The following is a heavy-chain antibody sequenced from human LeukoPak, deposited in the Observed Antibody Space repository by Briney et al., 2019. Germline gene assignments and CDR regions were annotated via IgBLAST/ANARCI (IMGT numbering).Heavy chain of an antibody. CDR2: IYSGGST. CDR1: GFTVSSID. Sequence: GGSLRLSCAASGFTVSSIDMSWVRQAPGKGREWVSVIYSGGSTYYADSVKGRFTISRDNSKNTLYLQMNSLRAEDTAVYYCAKDQDYDSSGYYRLWGQGTLVTVSS. V-gene: IGHV3-66*01. D-gene: IGHD3-22*01. CDR3: AKDQDYDSSGYYRL. J-gene: IGHJ4*02.